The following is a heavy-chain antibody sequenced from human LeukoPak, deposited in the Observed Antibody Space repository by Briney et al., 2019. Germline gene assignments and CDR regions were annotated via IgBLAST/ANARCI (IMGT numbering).Heavy chain of an antibody. D-gene: IGHD2-15*01. V-gene: IGHV3-30*02. Sequence: GGSLRLSCAASGFTFSSYGIHWVRQAPGKGLEWVAFIRFDGSNKYYADSVKGRFTISRDNSKNTLYLQMNSLRAEDTALYYCAKGQDSGDYFDYWGQGTLVTVSS. CDR2: IRFDGSNK. J-gene: IGHJ4*02. CDR3: AKGQDSGDYFDY. CDR1: GFTFSSYG.